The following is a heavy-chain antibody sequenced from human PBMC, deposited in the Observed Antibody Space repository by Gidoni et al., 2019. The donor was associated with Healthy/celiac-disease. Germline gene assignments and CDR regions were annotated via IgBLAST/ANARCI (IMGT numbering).Heavy chain of an antibody. CDR2: IIPILGIA. CDR1: GGTFSSYA. V-gene: IGHV1-69*09. J-gene: IGHJ4*02. CDR3: ARVLSWSSSWYYFDY. D-gene: IGHD6-13*01. Sequence: QVQLVQSGAEVKKPGSSVKVSCKASGGTFSSYAISWVRQAPGQGLEWMGRIIPILGIANYAQKFQGRVTITADKSTSTAYMELSSLRSEDTAVYYCARVLSWSSSWYYFDYWGQGTLVTVSS.